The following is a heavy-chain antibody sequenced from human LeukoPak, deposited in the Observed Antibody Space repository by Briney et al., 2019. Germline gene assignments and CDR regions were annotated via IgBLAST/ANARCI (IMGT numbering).Heavy chain of an antibody. CDR2: IYYTGTT. CDR1: GGSISTSTYY. Sequence: SETLSLTCTVSGGSISTSTYYWGWIRQPPGKGLEWIGSIYYTGTTSYNPSLKSRVTVSVDTSKNQFSLELSSVTAADTAVYYCARRSSGWLSSLDYWGQGTLVAVSS. J-gene: IGHJ4*02. D-gene: IGHD6-19*01. V-gene: IGHV4-39*01. CDR3: ARRSSGWLSSLDY.